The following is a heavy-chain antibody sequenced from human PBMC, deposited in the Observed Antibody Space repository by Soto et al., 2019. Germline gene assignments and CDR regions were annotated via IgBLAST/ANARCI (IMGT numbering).Heavy chain of an antibody. J-gene: IGHJ4*02. V-gene: IGHV1-2*02. CDR3: ARGGIRAQGSSTFDY. Sequence: QVQLVQSGAEVKTPGASVKVSCKTSGYTFTDYYMHWVRQAPGQGLEWMGWMNPNNGGTYSAQNFQGRVTLTRETSISTAYMGLTRLKYDDTAVYYCARGGIRAQGSSTFDYCGQGTLVTVSS. CDR1: GYTFTDYY. D-gene: IGHD2-21*01. CDR2: MNPNNGGT.